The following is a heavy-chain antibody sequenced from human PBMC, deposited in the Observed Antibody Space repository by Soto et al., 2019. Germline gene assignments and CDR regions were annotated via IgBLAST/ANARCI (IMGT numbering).Heavy chain of an antibody. J-gene: IGHJ6*03. CDR2: MNPNSGNT. Sequence: QVQLVQSGAEVKKPGASVKVSCKASGYTFTSYDINWVRQATGQGLEWMGWMNPNSGNTGYAQKFQGRVTMTRNTSISTAYMELSSLRSEDTAVYYCARGLYCSRTSCYESWWGYYYYYMDVWGKGTTVTVS. CDR3: ARGLYCSRTSCYESWWGYYYYYMDV. CDR1: GYTFTSYD. V-gene: IGHV1-8*01. D-gene: IGHD2-2*01.